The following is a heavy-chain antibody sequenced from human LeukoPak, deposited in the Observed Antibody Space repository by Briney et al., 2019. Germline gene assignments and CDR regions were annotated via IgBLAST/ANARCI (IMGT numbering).Heavy chain of an antibody. J-gene: IGHJ6*03. CDR3: TTDPGGDYMTPPPYYYYYMDV. CDR2: IKSKTDGGTT. Sequence: PGGSLRLSCAASGFTFSNAWMSWVRQAPGKGLEWVGRIKSKTDGGTTDYAAPVKGRFTISRDDSKNTLYLQMNSLKTEGTAVYYCTTDPGGDYMTPPPYYYYYMDVWGKGTTVTVSS. CDR1: GFTFSNAW. D-gene: IGHD4-17*01. V-gene: IGHV3-15*01.